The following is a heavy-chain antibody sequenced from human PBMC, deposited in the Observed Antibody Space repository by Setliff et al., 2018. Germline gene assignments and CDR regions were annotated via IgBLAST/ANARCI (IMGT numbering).Heavy chain of an antibody. CDR2: ISTSGSTI. J-gene: IGHJ4*02. D-gene: IGHD3-22*01. Sequence: GGSLRLSCAASGFTFNIYEMNWVRQAPGKGLEWVSYISTSGSTIYYADSVKGRFTISRDNSKSTLYLQMSSLRAEDTAVYYCTRVRDYYDSSVYWAYYFDHWGQGALVTVSS. V-gene: IGHV3-48*03. CDR1: GFTFNIYE. CDR3: TRVRDYYDSSVYWAYYFDH.